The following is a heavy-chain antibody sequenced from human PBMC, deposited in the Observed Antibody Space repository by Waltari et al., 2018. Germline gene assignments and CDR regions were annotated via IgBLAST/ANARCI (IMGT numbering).Heavy chain of an antibody. CDR1: GGAFSIHA. CDR3: ASGAGYCSSSNCPHDAFNV. D-gene: IGHD2-2*01. Sequence: QVQLMQSGAEGKKPGSSVKVSCKASGGAFSIHAISWVRQAPGQGLDWLGGVIPMFGTVNYAQRFQGRVTITAAESTSTIYMELHTLRSEDTAVYYCASGAGYCSSSNCPHDAFNVWGQGTMVTVSS. V-gene: IGHV1-69*01. CDR2: VIPMFGTV. J-gene: IGHJ3*01.